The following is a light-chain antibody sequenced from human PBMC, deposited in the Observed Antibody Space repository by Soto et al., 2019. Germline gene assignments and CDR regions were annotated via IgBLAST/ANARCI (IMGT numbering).Light chain of an antibody. CDR3: QQYGSSPRT. CDR2: GAS. J-gene: IGKJ1*01. Sequence: EIVLTQSPGTLSLSPGERATLSCRASQSVGSGYLAWYQQKPGQAPRLLIYGASSRATGISDRFTGSGSGTDFTLTITTLEPEDFAVYYCQQYGSSPRTFGLGTKVEI. V-gene: IGKV3-20*01. CDR1: QSVGSGY.